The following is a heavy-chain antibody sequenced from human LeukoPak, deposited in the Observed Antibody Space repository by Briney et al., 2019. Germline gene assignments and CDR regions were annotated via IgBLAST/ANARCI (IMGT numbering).Heavy chain of an antibody. CDR1: GFTFSTFS. Sequence: GGSLRLSCAASGFTFSTFSMNWVRQAPGKGLEWVTHISSSANTTYYADSVKGRFTISRDNAKNSLYLQMNSLRADDTAVYYCARDGFCDFWGQGTLVTVSS. V-gene: IGHV3-48*01. J-gene: IGHJ4*02. CDR3: ARDGFCDF. D-gene: IGHD3-3*01. CDR2: ISSSANTT.